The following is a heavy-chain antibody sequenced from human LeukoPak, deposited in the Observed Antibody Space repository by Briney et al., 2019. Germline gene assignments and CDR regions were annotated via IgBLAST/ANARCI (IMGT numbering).Heavy chain of an antibody. Sequence: GGSLRLSCAASEFIFSSHSMNWVRQAPGKGLEWVAYIRHTGSPTNYADSVKGRFTISRDNAKNSVYLQMNSLRDEDTAVYYCARDRGYCDSESCYRFFDSWGQGTLVTVSS. V-gene: IGHV3-48*02. CDR1: EFIFSSHS. J-gene: IGHJ4*02. D-gene: IGHD3-16*01. CDR3: ARDRGYCDSESCYRFFDS. CDR2: IRHTGSPT.